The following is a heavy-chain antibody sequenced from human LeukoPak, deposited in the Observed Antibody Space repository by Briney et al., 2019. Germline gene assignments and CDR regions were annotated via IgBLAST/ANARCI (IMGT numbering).Heavy chain of an antibody. CDR3: ARGNRGNYHYGMDV. Sequence: GGSLRLSCAASGFTVSSNYMSWVRQAPGKGLEYVSAISSYGDSTYYADSVKGRCTISRDNSKNTLYLQMGSLRAEDMAVYYCARGNRGNYHYGMDVWGQGTTVTVSS. J-gene: IGHJ6*02. CDR1: GFTVSSNY. V-gene: IGHV3-64*02. CDR2: ISSYGDST.